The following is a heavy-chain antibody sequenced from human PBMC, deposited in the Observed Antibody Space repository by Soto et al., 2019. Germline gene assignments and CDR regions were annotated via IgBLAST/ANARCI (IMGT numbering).Heavy chain of an antibody. D-gene: IGHD3-10*01. CDR3: ATDHYYGSGSLDYYYYGMDV. J-gene: IGHJ6*02. Sequence: GASVKVSCKASGYTFTSYPMHWVRQAPGQRLEWMGWINVGNSNTKYSQKFQGRVTISRDTSASTAYMELSSLRSEDTAVYYCATDHYYGSGSLDYYYYGMDVWGQGTTVTVSS. V-gene: IGHV1-3*01. CDR2: INVGNSNT. CDR1: GYTFTSYP.